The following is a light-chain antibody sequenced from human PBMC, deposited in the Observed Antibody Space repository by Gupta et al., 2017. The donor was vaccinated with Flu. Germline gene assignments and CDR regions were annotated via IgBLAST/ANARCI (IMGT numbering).Light chain of an antibody. J-gene: IGLJ2*01. CDR1: NIGSKS. CDR2: DDS. V-gene: IGLV3-21*02. Sequence: SSVLTQPPSVPEAPGQTARITCGGNNIGSKSVHWYQQKPGQAPVLFVYDDSDRPSGIPERLSGSNSGNTATLTISGVEAGDEADYYCQVWDRGTDHVVFGGGTKLTVL. CDR3: QVWDRGTDHVV.